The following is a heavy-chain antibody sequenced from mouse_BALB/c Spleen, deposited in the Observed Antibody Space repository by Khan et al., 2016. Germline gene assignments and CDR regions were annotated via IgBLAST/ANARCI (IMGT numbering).Heavy chain of an antibody. D-gene: IGHD2-4*01. V-gene: IGHV1S135*01. CDR1: GYSITDYY. CDR3: TACDYDVMWFAY. J-gene: IGHJ3*01. CDR2: IDPYNGIT. Sequence: VQLQQSGPELVKPGASVKVSCTASGYSITDYYMYWVKQSPGKSLEWIGYIDPYNGITNYNQKFKGKATLTVDTSSSTAFLHLNSLTSEDSAVYYYTACDYDVMWFAYWGQGTLVTVSA.